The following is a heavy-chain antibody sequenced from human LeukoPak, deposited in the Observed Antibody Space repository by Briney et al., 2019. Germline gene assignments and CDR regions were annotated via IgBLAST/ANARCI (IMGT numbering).Heavy chain of an antibody. CDR3: AKGEYCSSTSCYVYY. CDR2: INSDGSST. D-gene: IGHD2-2*01. CDR1: GFTFSSYW. Sequence: PGGSLRLSCAASGFTFSSYWMHWVRQAPGKGLVWVSRINSDGSSTSYADSVKGRFTISRDNAKNTLYLQMNSLRAEDTAVYYCAKGEYCSSTSCYVYYWGQGTLVTVSS. V-gene: IGHV3-74*01. J-gene: IGHJ4*02.